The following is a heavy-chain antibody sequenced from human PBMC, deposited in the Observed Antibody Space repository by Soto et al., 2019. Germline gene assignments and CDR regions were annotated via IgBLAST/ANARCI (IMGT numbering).Heavy chain of an antibody. J-gene: IGHJ4*02. Sequence: PGGSLRLSCAASGFTFSDYYMNWIRQAPGKGLEWVSYISSSSDYTKYADSVKGRFTISRDNAKSSLYLQMNSLRAEDTAVYYCARGGVRGTTSRGQVYNWGRGTLVTVSS. CDR2: ISSSSDYT. D-gene: IGHD1-7*01. V-gene: IGHV3-11*06. CDR1: GFTFSDYY. CDR3: ARGGVRGTTSRGQVYN.